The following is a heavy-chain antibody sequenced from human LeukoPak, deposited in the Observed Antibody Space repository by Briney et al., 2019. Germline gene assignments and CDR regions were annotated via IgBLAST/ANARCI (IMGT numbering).Heavy chain of an antibody. D-gene: IGHD3-3*01. CDR2: MIHSGSS. Sequence: PSETLSLTCGVSGGAFNGYYWSWIRQAPGKGLEWIGEMIHSGSSNYNPSLRSRVTISVDTSKNQFSLKLSSVTAADTAVYYCARHTIYDFCSGYYWGFGWFDPWGQGTLVTVSS. CDR3: ARHTIYDFCSGYYWGFGWFDP. J-gene: IGHJ5*02. V-gene: IGHV4-34*12. CDR1: GGAFNGYY.